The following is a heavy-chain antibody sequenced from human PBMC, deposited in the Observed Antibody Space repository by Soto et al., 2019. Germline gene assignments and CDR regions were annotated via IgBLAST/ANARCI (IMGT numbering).Heavy chain of an antibody. CDR1: GFTFSSYA. V-gene: IGHV3-23*01. D-gene: IGHD2-8*02. J-gene: IGHJ4*02. CDR3: AKDRNTVSTAPDS. CDR2: ISGSGDNT. Sequence: LRLSCAASGFTFSSYAMSWVRQAPGKGLEWVSAISGSGDNTYYADSVKGRFTISRDNSRSTVYLQVNTLRAEDTAIYYCAKDRNTVSTAPDSWGQGTLVTVSS.